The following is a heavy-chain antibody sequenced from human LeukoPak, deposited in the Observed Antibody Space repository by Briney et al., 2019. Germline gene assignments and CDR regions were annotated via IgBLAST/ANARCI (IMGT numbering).Heavy chain of an antibody. Sequence: GGSLRLSCAASGFTFSSYSMNWVRQAPGKGLEWVSFISSSTSYIYYADSVKGRLTSSRDNAKNSLYLQMNSLRAEDTAVYFCARARVAVAGTGLYSPRCFDYWGQGTLVTVSS. CDR2: ISSSTSYI. V-gene: IGHV3-21*01. CDR1: GFTFSSYS. D-gene: IGHD6-19*01. J-gene: IGHJ4*02. CDR3: ARARVAVAGTGLYSPRCFDY.